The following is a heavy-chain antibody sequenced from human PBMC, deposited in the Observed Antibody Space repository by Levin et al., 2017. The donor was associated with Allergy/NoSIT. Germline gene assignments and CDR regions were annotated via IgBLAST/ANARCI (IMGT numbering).Heavy chain of an antibody. Sequence: ASVKVSCKASGYTFTNYGISWVRQAPGQGPEWMGWISPYNGKTNYVQKFQGRVTMTTDTATSTAYMDLRSLRFDDTAVYSCAKDLPNITAAGPPPGSWGQGTLVTVSS. CDR3: AKDLPNITAAGPPPGS. D-gene: IGHD6-13*01. J-gene: IGHJ5*02. CDR2: ISPYNGKT. V-gene: IGHV1-18*01. CDR1: GYTFTNYG.